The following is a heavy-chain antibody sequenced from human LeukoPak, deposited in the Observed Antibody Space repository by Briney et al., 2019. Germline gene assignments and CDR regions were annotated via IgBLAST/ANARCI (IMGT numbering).Heavy chain of an antibody. D-gene: IGHD3-22*01. Sequence: SETLPLTCTVSGGPISSYYWSWIRQPPGKGLEWIGYIYYSGSTNYNPSLKSRINISVDTSMYQFSLKLSSVTAADTAVYYCARSHYYDSWDYWGQGTLVTVSS. CDR2: IYYSGST. J-gene: IGHJ4*02. CDR1: GGPISSYY. CDR3: ARSHYYDSWDY. V-gene: IGHV4-59*01.